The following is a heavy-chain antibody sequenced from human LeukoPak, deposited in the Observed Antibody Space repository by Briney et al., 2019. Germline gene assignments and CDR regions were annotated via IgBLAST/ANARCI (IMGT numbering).Heavy chain of an antibody. V-gene: IGHV3-64*01. CDR3: ARSYGDYDDAFDI. CDR1: GLTVSSNY. CDR2: ISSNGGST. J-gene: IGHJ3*02. Sequence: PGGSLGLSCAASGLTVSSNYMNGVRQAPGKGLEYVSAISSNGGSTYYANSVKGRLTISRDNSKNTLYLQMGSLRAEDMAVYYCARSYGDYDDAFDIWGQGTMVTVSS. D-gene: IGHD4-17*01.